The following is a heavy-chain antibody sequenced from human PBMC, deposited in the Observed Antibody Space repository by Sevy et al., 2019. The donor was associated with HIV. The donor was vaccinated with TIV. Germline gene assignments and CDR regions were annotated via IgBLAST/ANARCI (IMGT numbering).Heavy chain of an antibody. D-gene: IGHD6-25*01. CDR1: GYTFTSYY. CDR3: ASGGRPASKNNRFDP. V-gene: IGHV1-46*03. Sequence: ASVKVSCKASGYTFTSYYMHWVRQAPGQGLEWMGIINASGGSTSYALKFQGRVTMTRVTSTITEYMEPSSLRSEDTAVYYLASGGRPASKNNRFDPWGQGTLVTVSS. J-gene: IGHJ5*02. CDR2: INASGGST.